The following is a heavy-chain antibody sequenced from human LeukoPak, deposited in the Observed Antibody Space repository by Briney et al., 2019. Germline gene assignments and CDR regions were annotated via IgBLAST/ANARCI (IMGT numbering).Heavy chain of an antibody. V-gene: IGHV3-74*01. J-gene: IGHJ6*04. Sequence: RESLRLSCAASGFTFSSYWMHWVRQAPGKGLVWFSRINSDGSSTSYADSVKGRFTISRDNAKNTLYLQMNSLRAEDTAVYYCARGGSYSPAQIYGMDVWGKGTTVTVSS. CDR1: GFTFSSYW. CDR2: INSDGSST. CDR3: ARGGSYSPAQIYGMDV. D-gene: IGHD2-15*01.